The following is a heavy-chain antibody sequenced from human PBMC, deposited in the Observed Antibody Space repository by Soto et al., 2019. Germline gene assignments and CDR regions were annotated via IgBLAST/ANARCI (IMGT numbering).Heavy chain of an antibody. D-gene: IGHD3-10*01. CDR3: ARGGSCKYFQH. Sequence: QVQLVQSGAEVKKPGSSVKVSCKASGGTFSSYTISWVRQAPGQGLEWMGRIIPILGIANYAQKFQGRVTMTTYKSTGTAYRELSSLRSEHTAVYSFARGGSCKYFQHWCQGTLVTVSS. V-gene: IGHV1-69*02. CDR1: GGTFSSYT. J-gene: IGHJ1*01. CDR2: IIPILGIA.